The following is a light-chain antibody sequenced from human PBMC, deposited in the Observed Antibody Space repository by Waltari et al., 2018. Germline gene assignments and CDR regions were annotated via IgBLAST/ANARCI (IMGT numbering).Light chain of an antibody. Sequence: SYMLTQPPSVSVAPGQTATITCGGDHTGSKRVHWYQNKPGQAPDLVVSDDSDRPSWIPERFSGSNSGNTATLTISRVEVEDEADYYCQVWDDSNDPFYVFGSGTKVTVL. J-gene: IGLJ1*01. V-gene: IGLV3-21*02. CDR3: QVWDDSNDPFYV. CDR1: HTGSKR. CDR2: DDS.